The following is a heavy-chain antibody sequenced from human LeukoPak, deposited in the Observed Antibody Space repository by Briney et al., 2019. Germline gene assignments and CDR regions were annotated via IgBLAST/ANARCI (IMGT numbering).Heavy chain of an antibody. CDR2: IYSSGST. CDR1: GGSISSSYYY. D-gene: IGHD6-6*01. J-gene: IGHJ4*02. V-gene: IGHV4-39*01. CDR3: ARAVSSSSESY. Sequence: SETLSLTCTVSGGSISSSYYYWGWIRQPPGKGLEWIGSIYSSGSTYYNPSLKSRVTISVDTSKNQFSLKLTSVTAADTAVYYCARAVSSSSESYWGQGTLVTVSS.